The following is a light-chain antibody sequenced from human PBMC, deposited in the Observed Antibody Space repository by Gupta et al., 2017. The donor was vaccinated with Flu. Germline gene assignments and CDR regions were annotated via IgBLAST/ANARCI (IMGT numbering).Light chain of an antibody. CDR2: GAS. CDR3: QQKCNSPCA. J-gene: IGKJ1*01. V-gene: IGKV1-NL1*01. CDR1: QGVREY. Sequence: PPFLSTTVGNRVTISCRTRQGVREYLAWFQQKPGKAPKIMIYGASRRESGVPDRFSGSGSGTDFTLTISRQQPEDFAMYYCQQKCNSPCAFGQGTKVAI.